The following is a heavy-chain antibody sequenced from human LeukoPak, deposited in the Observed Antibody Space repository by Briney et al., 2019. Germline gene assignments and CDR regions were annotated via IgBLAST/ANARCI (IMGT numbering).Heavy chain of an antibody. J-gene: IGHJ4*02. CDR2: IIPILGIA. Sequence: SVKVSCKASGGTFSSYAISWVRQAHGQGLEWMGRIIPILGIANYAQKFQGRVTITADKSTSTAYMELSSLRSEDTAVYYCARELAIAVAGFDYWGQGTLVTVSS. D-gene: IGHD6-19*01. V-gene: IGHV1-69*04. CDR3: ARELAIAVAGFDY. CDR1: GGTFSSYA.